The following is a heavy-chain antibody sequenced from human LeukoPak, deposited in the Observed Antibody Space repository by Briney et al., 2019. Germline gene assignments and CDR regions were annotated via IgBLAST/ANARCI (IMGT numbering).Heavy chain of an antibody. J-gene: IGHJ4*02. V-gene: IGHV1-69*13. CDR3: AKDGDCSGGSCYDY. D-gene: IGHD2-15*01. CDR1: GGTFSSYA. CDR2: IIPIFGTA. Sequence: ASVKVSCKASGGTFSSYAISWARQAPGQGLEWMGGIIPIFGTANYAQKFQGRVTITADESTSTAYMELSSLRSEDTAVYYCAKDGDCSGGSCYDYWGQGTLVTVSS.